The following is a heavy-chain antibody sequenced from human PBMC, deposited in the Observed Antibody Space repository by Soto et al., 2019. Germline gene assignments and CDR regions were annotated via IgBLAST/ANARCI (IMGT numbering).Heavy chain of an antibody. V-gene: IGHV1-69*01. Sequence: QVQLVQSGAEVKKPGSSVKVSCKASGGTFSSYAISWVRQAPGQGLEWMGGIIPIFGTANYAQKFQGRVTITADESTSTAYMELSSLRSEDTAVYYCARDGRYFDWLFENWFDPWGQGTLVTVSS. D-gene: IGHD3-9*01. J-gene: IGHJ5*02. CDR2: IIPIFGTA. CDR3: ARDGRYFDWLFENWFDP. CDR1: GGTFSSYA.